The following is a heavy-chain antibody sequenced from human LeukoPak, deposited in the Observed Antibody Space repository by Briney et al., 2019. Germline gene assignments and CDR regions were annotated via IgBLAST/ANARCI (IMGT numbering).Heavy chain of an antibody. CDR3: VKDLGRNYYGSGSSYY. V-gene: IGHV3-30*02. J-gene: IGHJ4*02. D-gene: IGHD3-10*01. CDR2: IQNDGNDK. CDR1: GLIFSTYG. Sequence: PGGSLRLSCAASGLIFSTYGMHWVRQAPGKGLEWVAFIQNDGNDKYHADSVKGRFTISRDNSKNTLYLQMNSLRADDTAVYYCVKDLGRNYYGSGSSYYWGQGTLVTVSS.